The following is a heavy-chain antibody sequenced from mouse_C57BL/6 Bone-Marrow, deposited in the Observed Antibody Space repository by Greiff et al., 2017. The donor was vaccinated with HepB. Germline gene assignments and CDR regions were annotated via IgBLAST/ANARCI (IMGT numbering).Heavy chain of an antibody. J-gene: IGHJ1*03. D-gene: IGHD4-1*02. CDR3: ARYGPTRHWYFDV. CDR2: IRNKANGYTT. Sequence: EVMLVESGGGLVQPGGSLSLSCAASGFTFTDYYMSWVRQPPGKALEWLGFIRNKANGYTTEYSASVKGRFTISRDNSQSILYLQMNALRAEDSATYYCARYGPTRHWYFDVWGTGTTVTVSA. CDR1: GFTFTDYY. V-gene: IGHV7-3*01.